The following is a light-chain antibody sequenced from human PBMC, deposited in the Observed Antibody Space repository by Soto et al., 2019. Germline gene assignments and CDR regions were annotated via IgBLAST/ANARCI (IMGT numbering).Light chain of an antibody. J-gene: IGKJ1*01. CDR1: QSVSSY. V-gene: IGKV3-11*01. CDR3: QQRSNWHPT. Sequence: EIVLTQSPATLSLSPGERATLSCRASQSVSSYLAWYQQKPGQAPGLLIYDASNRATGIPARFSGSGSGTDFTLTISSLEPEDFEVYYCQQRSNWHPTFGQGTKVDIX. CDR2: DAS.